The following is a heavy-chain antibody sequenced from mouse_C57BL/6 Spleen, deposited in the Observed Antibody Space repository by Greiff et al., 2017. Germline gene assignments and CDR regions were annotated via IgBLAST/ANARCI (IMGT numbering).Heavy chain of an antibody. D-gene: IGHD3-2*02. V-gene: IGHV1-50*01. Sequence: QVQLKEPGAELVKPGASVKLSCKASGYTFTSYWMQWVKQRPGQGLEWIGEIDPSDSYTNYNQKFKGKATLTVDTSSSTAYMQLSSLTSEDSAVYYCARGGQLRLRNAMDYWGQGTSVTVSS. CDR2: IDPSDSYT. CDR1: GYTFTSYW. CDR3: ARGGQLRLRNAMDY. J-gene: IGHJ4*01.